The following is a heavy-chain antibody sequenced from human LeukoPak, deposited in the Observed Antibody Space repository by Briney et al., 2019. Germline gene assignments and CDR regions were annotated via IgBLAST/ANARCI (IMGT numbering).Heavy chain of an antibody. D-gene: IGHD3-22*01. V-gene: IGHV3-23*01. CDR2: ISGSGGST. J-gene: IGHJ4*02. CDR1: GFTFSSYA. Sequence: SGGSLRLSCAASGFTFSSYAMSWVRQAPGKGLEWVSVISGSGGSTYYADSVKGRFTISRDNSKNTLYLQMNSLRAEDTAVYYCAKAQYYYDSSGYYYEHLFDYWGQGTLVTVSS. CDR3: AKAQYYYDSSGYYYEHLFDY.